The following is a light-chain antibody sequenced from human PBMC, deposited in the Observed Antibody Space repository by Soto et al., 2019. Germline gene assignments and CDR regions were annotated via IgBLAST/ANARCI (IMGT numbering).Light chain of an antibody. J-gene: IGKJ5*01. CDR1: QTISRN. CDR2: GAS. Sequence: TQSPGTLSLSPGERSTLSCRAIQTISRNFLAWYQQKPGQAPRLLIYGASTRATGIPARFSGSGSGTEFTLTISSLQSEDFAVYYCQQRSVWPITFGQGTRLEIK. CDR3: QQRSVWPIT. V-gene: IGKV3-15*01.